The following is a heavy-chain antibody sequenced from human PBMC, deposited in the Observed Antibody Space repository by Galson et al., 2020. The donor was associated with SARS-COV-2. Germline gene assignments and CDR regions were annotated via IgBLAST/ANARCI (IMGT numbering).Heavy chain of an antibody. CDR2: IRNNGVRT. J-gene: IGHJ4*02. CDR3: AKDQGSDYGDQLDF. D-gene: IGHD4-17*01. CDR1: GFTFDRYA. V-gene: IGHV3-23*01. Sequence: GESLKISCAASGFTFDRYALAWVRQAPGKGLEWISSIRNNGVRTYFADSVRGRFAISRDYSKSTVFLQMNNLRAEDTAIYYCAKDQGSDYGDQLDFWGQGTLVTGSS.